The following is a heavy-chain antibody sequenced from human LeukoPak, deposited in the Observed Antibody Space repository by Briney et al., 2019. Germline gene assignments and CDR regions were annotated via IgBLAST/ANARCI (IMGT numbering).Heavy chain of an antibody. CDR1: GGSISSGSYY. CDR2: IYTSGST. J-gene: IGHJ6*03. Sequence: SETLSLTCTVSGGSISSGSYYWSWIRQPAGKGLEWIGRIYTSGSTNYNPSLKSRVTISVDTSKNQSSLKLSSVTAADTAVYYCAGDTDLASYYYYYMDVWGKGTTVTVSS. V-gene: IGHV4-61*02. CDR3: AGDTDLASYYYYYMDV.